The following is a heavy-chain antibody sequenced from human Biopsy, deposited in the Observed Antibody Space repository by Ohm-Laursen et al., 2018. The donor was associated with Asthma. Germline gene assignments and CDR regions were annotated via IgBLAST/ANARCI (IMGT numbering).Heavy chain of an antibody. V-gene: IGHV3-21*01. D-gene: IGHD3-10*01. CDR1: GFTFGNFW. J-gene: IGHJ4*01. CDR2: ISSLSRYK. CDR3: ARDFTIGSGSPFHF. Sequence: SLRLSCAAPGFTFGNFWMNWVRQAPGKGLEWVSSISSLSRYKYYSDSLRGRVTISRDNAKSSLHLQMSSLRAEDTAVYFCARDFTIGSGSPFHFWGPGTLVTVSS.